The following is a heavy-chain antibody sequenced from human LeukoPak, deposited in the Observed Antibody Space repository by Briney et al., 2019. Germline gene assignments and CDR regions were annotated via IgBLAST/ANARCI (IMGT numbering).Heavy chain of an antibody. CDR3: AQSFDN. V-gene: IGHV3-48*01. CDR1: GFNFTSYS. CDR2: ISSDTSTR. J-gene: IGHJ4*02. Sequence: GGSLRLSCAASGFNFTSYSMNWVRQAPGKGLEWVSYISSDTSTRYYADSVKGRFTISRDNAKNSLYLQMNSLRAEDTAIYYCAQSFDNWGQGILVTVSS.